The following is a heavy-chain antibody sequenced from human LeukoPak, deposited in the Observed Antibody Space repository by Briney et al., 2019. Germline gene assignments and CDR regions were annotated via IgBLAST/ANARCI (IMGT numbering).Heavy chain of an antibody. CDR2: IYYSGST. CDR3: ARERDGYNFLSGLHAFDI. V-gene: IGHV4-30-4*01. D-gene: IGHD5-12*01. J-gene: IGHJ3*02. Sequence: SETLSLTCTVSGGSISSGDYYWSWLRQPPGQGLEWIVYIYYSGSTYYNPSLKSRVTISVYTSKNQFSLKLSSVTAADTAVYYCARERDGYNFLSGLHAFDIWGQGTMVTVSS. CDR1: GGSISSGDYY.